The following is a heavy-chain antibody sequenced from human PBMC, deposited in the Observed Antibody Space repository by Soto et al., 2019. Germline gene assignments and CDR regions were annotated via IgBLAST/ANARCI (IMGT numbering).Heavy chain of an antibody. CDR1: GFTFSSYG. V-gene: IGHV3-33*06. D-gene: IGHD6-6*01. CDR2: IWYDGSNK. Sequence: GGSLRLSCAASGFTFSSYGMHWVRQAPGKGLEWVAVIWYDGSNKYYADSVKGRFTISRDNSKNTLYLQMNSLRAEDTAVYYCAKRSSSSTFDYWGQGTPVTVSS. J-gene: IGHJ4*02. CDR3: AKRSSSSTFDY.